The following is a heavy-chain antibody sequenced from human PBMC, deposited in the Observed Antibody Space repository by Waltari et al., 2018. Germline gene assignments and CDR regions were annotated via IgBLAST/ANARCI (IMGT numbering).Heavy chain of an antibody. Sequence: EVQLVESGGGLVQPGGSLRLSCAAYGFTFSSYEMNWVRQAPGKGLEWVSYISSSGSTIYYADSVKGRFTISRDNAKNSLYLQMNSLRAEDTAVYYCARTQLTGSFDYWGQGTLVTVSS. J-gene: IGHJ4*02. CDR3: ARTQLTGSFDY. CDR1: GFTFSSYE. CDR2: ISSSGSTI. D-gene: IGHD1-20*01. V-gene: IGHV3-48*03.